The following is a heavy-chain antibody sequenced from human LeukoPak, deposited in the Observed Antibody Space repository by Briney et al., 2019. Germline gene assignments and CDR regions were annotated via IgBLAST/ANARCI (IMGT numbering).Heavy chain of an antibody. D-gene: IGHD5-24*01. CDR2: IYTSRST. CDR3: ARQDGYNYFDY. Sequence: SETLSLTCTVSGVSISSYCWSWIRQPPGKGLEWIGYIYTSRSTNYNPSLKSRVTISVDTSKNQFSLKLSSVTAAYTAVYYCARQDGYNYFDYWGQGTLVTVSS. V-gene: IGHV4-4*09. CDR1: GVSISSYC. J-gene: IGHJ4*02.